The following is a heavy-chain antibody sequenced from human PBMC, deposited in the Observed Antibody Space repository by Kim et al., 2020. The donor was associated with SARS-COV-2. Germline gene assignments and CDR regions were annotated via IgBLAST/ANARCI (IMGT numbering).Heavy chain of an antibody. CDR2: MNPNSGNT. J-gene: IGHJ6*03. Sequence: ASVKVSCKASGYTFTSYDINWVRQATGQGLEWMGWMNPNSGNTGYAQKFQGRVTMTRNTSISTAYMELSSLRSEDTAVYYCARGRGRIVVVIAIPVRNYYYMDVWGKGTTVTVSS. CDR1: GYTFTSYD. CDR3: ARGRGRIVVVIAIPVRNYYYMDV. D-gene: IGHD2-21*01. V-gene: IGHV1-8*01.